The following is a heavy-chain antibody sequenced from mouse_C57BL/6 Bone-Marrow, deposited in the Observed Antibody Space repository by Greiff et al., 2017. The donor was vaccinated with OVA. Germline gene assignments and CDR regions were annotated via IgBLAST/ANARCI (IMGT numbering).Heavy chain of an antibody. CDR1: GYTFTSYW. D-gene: IGHD4-1*01. CDR2: IDPNGSGT. CDR3: ASLTGDY. Sequence: QVQLQQPGAELVKPGASVKLSCKASGYTFTSYWLNWVRQRPGRGLEWIGRIDPNGSGTKYNEKLKSKATLTVTKPSSTAYMQLSSLTPEASAVYYCASLTGDYGGQGTTLTVSS. V-gene: IGHV1-72*01. J-gene: IGHJ2*01.